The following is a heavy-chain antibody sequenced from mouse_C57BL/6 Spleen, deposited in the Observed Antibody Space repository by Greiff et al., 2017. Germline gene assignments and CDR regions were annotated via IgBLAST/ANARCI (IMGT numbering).Heavy chain of an antibody. Sequence: QVQLQQPGAELVKPGASVKLSCKASGYTFTSYWMQWVKQRPGQGLEWIGEIDPSDSYTNYNQKFKGKATLTVDTSSSTAYMQLSSLTSEDSAVYCCARVVPYYFGNMDWGKGATLTVAT. V-gene: IGHV1-50*01. CDR2: IDPSDSYT. D-gene: IGHD1-1*01. CDR1: GYTFTSYW. J-gene: IGHJ2*01. CDR3: ARVVPYYFGNMD.